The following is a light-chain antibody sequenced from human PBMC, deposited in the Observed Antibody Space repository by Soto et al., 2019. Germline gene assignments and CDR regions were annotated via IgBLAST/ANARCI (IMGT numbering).Light chain of an antibody. V-gene: IGKV1-9*01. CDR3: QQLNSYLSFT. CDR1: QGISSY. J-gene: IGKJ5*01. CDR2: AAS. Sequence: IQLTQSPSSLSASVGDRVTITCRASQGISSYLAWYQQKPGKAPKLLIYAASTLQSGVPSRFSGSGSGTDFTLTISSMQPEDFESYYCQQLNSYLSFTFGQGTRLEIK.